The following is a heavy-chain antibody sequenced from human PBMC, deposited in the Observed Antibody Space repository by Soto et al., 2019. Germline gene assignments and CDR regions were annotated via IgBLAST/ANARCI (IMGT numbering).Heavy chain of an antibody. J-gene: IGHJ4*02. D-gene: IGHD6-13*01. Sequence: PSETLSLTCTVSGGSISSGGYYWSWIRQHPGKGLEWIGYIYYSGSTYYNPSLKSRVTISVDTSKNQFSLKLSSVTAADTAVYYCASSRPIAAAGRGFDYWGQGTLVTVSS. CDR2: IYYSGST. CDR3: ASSRPIAAAGRGFDY. V-gene: IGHV4-31*03. CDR1: GGSISSGGYY.